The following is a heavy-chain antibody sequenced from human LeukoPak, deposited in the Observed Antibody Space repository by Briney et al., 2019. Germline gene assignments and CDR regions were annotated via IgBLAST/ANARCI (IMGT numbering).Heavy chain of an antibody. CDR3: ARPRALFYYGSIDY. CDR1: GFTFSSYA. Sequence: PGRSLRLSCAASGFTFSSYAMHWVRQAPGKGLEWVAVISYDGSNKYYADSVKGRFTISRDNSKNTLYLQMNSLRAEDTAVYYCARPRALFYYGSIDYWGQGTLVTVSS. D-gene: IGHD3-10*01. CDR2: ISYDGSNK. J-gene: IGHJ4*02. V-gene: IGHV3-30-3*01.